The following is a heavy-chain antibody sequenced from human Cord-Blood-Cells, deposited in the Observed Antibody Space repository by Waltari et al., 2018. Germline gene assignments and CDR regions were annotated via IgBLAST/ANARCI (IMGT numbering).Heavy chain of an antibody. Sequence: QVQLQESGPGLVKPSETLSLTCTVSGGSISSYYWSWIRQPPGKGLEWIGYIYYSGSTNHNPSLKSRVTISVDTSKNQFSLKLSSVTAADTAVYYCARQRNGDYVFDYWGQGTLVTVSS. CDR1: GGSISSYY. CDR3: ARQRNGDYVFDY. CDR2: IYYSGST. J-gene: IGHJ4*02. D-gene: IGHD4-17*01. V-gene: IGHV4-59*08.